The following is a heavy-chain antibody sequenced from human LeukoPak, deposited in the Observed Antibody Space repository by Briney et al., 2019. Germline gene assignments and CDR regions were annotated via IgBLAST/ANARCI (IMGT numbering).Heavy chain of an antibody. Sequence: SQTLSLTCTVSGGSISSGDYYWSWIRQPPGKGLEWIGYIYYSGSTYYNPSLKSRVTISVDTSKNQFSLNLSSVTAADKAVYYCARERMVRGLNIWGQGTMVTVSS. D-gene: IGHD5-18*01. V-gene: IGHV4-30-4*08. CDR1: GGSISSGDYY. CDR3: ARERMVRGLNI. J-gene: IGHJ3*02. CDR2: IYYSGST.